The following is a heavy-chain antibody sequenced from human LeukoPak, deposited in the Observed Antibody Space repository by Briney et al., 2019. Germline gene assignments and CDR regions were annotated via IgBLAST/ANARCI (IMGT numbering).Heavy chain of an antibody. J-gene: IGHJ4*02. Sequence: GGSLRLSCAASGFTFRSYEMNWVRQAPGKGLEWISYISTSSSTIYYADSVKGRFTISRDNAKSSLSLQMNSLKVEDTAVYYCARSDCSVGSCKEGGGYWGQGTLVTVSS. CDR3: ARSDCSVGSCKEGGGY. CDR2: ISTSSSTI. V-gene: IGHV3-48*01. CDR1: GFTFRSYE. D-gene: IGHD2-15*01.